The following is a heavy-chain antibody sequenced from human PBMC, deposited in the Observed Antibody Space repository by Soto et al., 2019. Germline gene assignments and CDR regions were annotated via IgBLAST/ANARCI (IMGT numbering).Heavy chain of an antibody. CDR3: ANLDMITFGGVIGPNDELDI. J-gene: IGHJ3*02. V-gene: IGHV4-59*01. CDR2: FHNSGNP. Sequence: SETLSLTCSISGGSISGYHWNWIRQTPGKGVERIGYFHNSGNPKYSSSLKSRVTISVDMSEKQYSLKLTFVTAADTAVYYCANLDMITFGGVIGPNDELDIWGQGTMVT. CDR1: GGSISGYH. D-gene: IGHD3-16*02.